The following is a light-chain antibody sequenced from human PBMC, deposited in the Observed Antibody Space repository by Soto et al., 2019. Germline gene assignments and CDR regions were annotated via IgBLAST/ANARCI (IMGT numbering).Light chain of an antibody. CDR1: QSISSY. CDR2: AAS. V-gene: IGKV1-39*01. Sequence: DIQMTQSPSSLSASIGDRVTITCRASQSISSYLNWYQQKVGKAPKLLIYAASSLQSGVPSRFSGSESGTDFTLTISSLQPEDFATYYCQQSYRTPRTFGGGTKVEIK. CDR3: QQSYRTPRT. J-gene: IGKJ4*01.